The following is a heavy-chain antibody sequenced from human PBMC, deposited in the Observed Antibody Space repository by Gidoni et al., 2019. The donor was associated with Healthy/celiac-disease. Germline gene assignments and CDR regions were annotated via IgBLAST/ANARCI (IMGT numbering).Heavy chain of an antibody. CDR1: GGSISSYY. V-gene: IGHV4-59*01. D-gene: IGHD6-19*01. CDR3: ARAAVAGNYFDY. Sequence: GGSISSYYWSWIRQPPGKGLEWIGYIYYSGSTNYNPSLKSRVTISVDTSKNQFSLKLSSVTAADTAVYYCARAAVAGNYFDYWGQGTLVTVSS. J-gene: IGHJ4*02. CDR2: IYYSGST.